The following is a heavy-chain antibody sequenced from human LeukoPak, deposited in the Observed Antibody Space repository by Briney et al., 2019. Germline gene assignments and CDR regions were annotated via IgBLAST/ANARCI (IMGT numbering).Heavy chain of an antibody. CDR3: ARWDSSSAFDY. D-gene: IGHD3-22*01. CDR2: IHYSGST. CDR1: GGSLRSTNYY. Sequence: SETLSLTCTVSGGSLRSTNYYWGWIRQPPGKGLEWIGSIHYSGSTYYNPSLKSRVTISVDTSKSQFFLKLSSVTAADTAVYYCARWDSSSAFDYWGQGTLVTVSS. J-gene: IGHJ4*02. V-gene: IGHV4-39*01.